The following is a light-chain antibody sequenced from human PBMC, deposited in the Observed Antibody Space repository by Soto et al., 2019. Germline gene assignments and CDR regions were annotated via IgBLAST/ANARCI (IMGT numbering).Light chain of an antibody. CDR2: KVS. CDR1: LSLFYSDVNTY. J-gene: IGKJ2*01. CDR3: MQGTHWPYT. Sequence: DVVMTQSPLSLPVTLGQPASISCRSSLSLFYSDVNTYLNWFQQRPGQSPRRLIYKVSNRDSGVPDRFSGSGSGTDFTLQISRVEAEDVGVYYCMQGTHWPYTFGEGTKLEIK. V-gene: IGKV2-30*01.